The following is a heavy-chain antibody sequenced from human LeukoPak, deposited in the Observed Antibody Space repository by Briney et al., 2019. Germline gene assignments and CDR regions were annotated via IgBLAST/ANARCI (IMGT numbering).Heavy chain of an antibody. V-gene: IGHV4-38-2*02. CDR3: ARHKTRTRAFDI. J-gene: IGHJ3*02. CDR2: IYHSGST. D-gene: IGHD1-14*01. Sequence: EPSETLSLTCTVSGYSISSGYYWGWIRQPPGKGLEWIGSIYHSGSTYYNPSLKSRVTISVDTSKNQFSLKLSSVTAADTAVYYCARHKTRTRAFDIWGQGTMVTVSS. CDR1: GYSISSGYY.